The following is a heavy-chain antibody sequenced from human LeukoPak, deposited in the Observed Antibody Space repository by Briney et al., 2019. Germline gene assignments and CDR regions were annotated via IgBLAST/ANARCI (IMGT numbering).Heavy chain of an antibody. CDR3: ARGKDCSSTSCYAGLTDY. Sequence: ASVKVSCKASGGTFSSYAISWVRQAPGQGLEWMGGIIPIFGTANYAQKFQGRVTITADESTSTAYMELSSLRSEDTAVYYCARGKDCSSTSCYAGLTDYWGQGTLVTVSS. CDR1: GGTFSSYA. D-gene: IGHD2-2*01. J-gene: IGHJ4*02. CDR2: IIPIFGTA. V-gene: IGHV1-69*13.